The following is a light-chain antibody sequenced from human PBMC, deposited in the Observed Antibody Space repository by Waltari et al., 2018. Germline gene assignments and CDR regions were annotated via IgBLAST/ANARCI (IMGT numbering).Light chain of an antibody. Sequence: SSDLTQDPSVSVALGQTVRIRCPGATLRRYYPSWYQQRPRQAPIPVLYGPDNRPSRIPDRFTGSTSGNTASLTITGAQAEDEADYYCHSRETFSTRLFGGGTRLTV. CDR3: HSRETFSTRL. CDR2: GPD. CDR1: TLRRYY. V-gene: IGLV3-19*01. J-gene: IGLJ2*01.